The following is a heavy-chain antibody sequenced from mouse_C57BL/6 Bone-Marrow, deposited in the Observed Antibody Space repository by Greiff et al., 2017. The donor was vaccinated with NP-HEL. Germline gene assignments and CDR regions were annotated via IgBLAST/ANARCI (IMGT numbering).Heavy chain of an antibody. Sequence: EVLLVESGGDLVKPGGSLKLSCAASGFTFSSYGMSWVRQTPDKRLEWVATISSGGSYTYYPDSVKGRFTISRDNATNTLYLQMSSLKSEDTAMYYCARQGYYYGSLDYWGQGTTLTVTA. CDR1: GFTFSSYG. CDR3: ARQGYYYGSLDY. J-gene: IGHJ2*01. D-gene: IGHD1-1*01. V-gene: IGHV5-6*01. CDR2: ISSGGSYT.